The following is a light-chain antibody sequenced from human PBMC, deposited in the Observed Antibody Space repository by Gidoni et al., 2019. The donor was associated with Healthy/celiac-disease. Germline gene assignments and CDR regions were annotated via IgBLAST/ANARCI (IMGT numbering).Light chain of an antibody. Sequence: IKMTQPPSSLSASVGDRVTITCRASQGMRNDLGWYQQKPGKAPNLLIYAASSLQSGVPSRFSGSGSGTDFTLTISSLHPEDFATYYCLQDYNYPWTFGQGTKVEIK. CDR2: AAS. CDR1: QGMRND. J-gene: IGKJ1*01. CDR3: LQDYNYPWT. V-gene: IGKV1-6*01.